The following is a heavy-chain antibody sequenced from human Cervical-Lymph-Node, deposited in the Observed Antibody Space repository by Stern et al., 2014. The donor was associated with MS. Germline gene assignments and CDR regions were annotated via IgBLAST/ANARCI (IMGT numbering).Heavy chain of an antibody. V-gene: IGHV3-23*04. D-gene: IGHD3-16*02. Sequence: EVHLVESGGGLVQPGGSLRLSCEASGFTFSTSVMSWVRQAPGKGLEWVSAISGRGTSTQYADSVKGRFTISRDNSMNTLYLQMNSLRAEDTAVYFCAKAPGYDKVWGSYRLASYFDYWGQGTLVTVSS. CDR3: AKAPGYDKVWGSYRLASYFDY. J-gene: IGHJ4*02. CDR1: GFTFSTSV. CDR2: ISGRGTST.